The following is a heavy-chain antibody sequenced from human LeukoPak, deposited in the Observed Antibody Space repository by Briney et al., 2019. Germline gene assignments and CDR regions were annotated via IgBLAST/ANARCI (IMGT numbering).Heavy chain of an antibody. CDR1: GFTVSGNY. Sequence: SGGSLRLSCAASGFTVSGNYLSWVRQAPGKGLEWVSLIYSGGSTLYADSVKGRFTISRDNSKNTLYLQMNSLRAEDTAVYYCARARLWSPGRSYYFDYWGQGTLVTVSS. J-gene: IGHJ4*02. D-gene: IGHD4/OR15-4a*01. V-gene: IGHV3-53*01. CDR2: IYSGGST. CDR3: ARARLWSPGRSYYFDY.